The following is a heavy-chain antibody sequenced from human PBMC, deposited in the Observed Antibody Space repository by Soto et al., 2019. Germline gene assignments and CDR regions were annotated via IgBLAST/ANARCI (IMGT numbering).Heavy chain of an antibody. Sequence: SETLSLTCTVSGGSISSSSYYWGWNRQPPGKGLEWIGSIYYSGSTYYNPSLKSRVTISVDTSKNQFSLKLSSVTAADTAVYYCARLGSRRWFDPWGQGTLVTVSS. J-gene: IGHJ5*02. CDR3: ARLGSRRWFDP. V-gene: IGHV4-39*01. CDR2: IYYSGST. CDR1: GGSISSSSYY. D-gene: IGHD2-15*01.